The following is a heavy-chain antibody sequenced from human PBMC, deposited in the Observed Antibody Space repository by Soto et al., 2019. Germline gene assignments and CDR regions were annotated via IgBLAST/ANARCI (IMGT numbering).Heavy chain of an antibody. J-gene: IGHJ3*02. CDR1: GETFTSYD. Sequence: ASAKVTSKDSGETFTSYDLKWARQATGKGLEWMGWMNPNSGNTGYAQKFQGRVTMTRNTSISTAYMELSSLRSEDTGVYLCARGVRPGTGPEAFDIWGKGSMVTV. V-gene: IGHV1-8*01. CDR2: MNPNSGNT. D-gene: IGHD3-10*01. CDR3: ARGVRPGTGPEAFDI.